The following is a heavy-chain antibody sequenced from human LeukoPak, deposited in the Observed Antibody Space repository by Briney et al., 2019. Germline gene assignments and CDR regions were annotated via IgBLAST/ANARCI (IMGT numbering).Heavy chain of an antibody. CDR1: GFSFSTYS. CDR3: AKVGAYGGYYFDY. J-gene: IGHJ4*02. D-gene: IGHD2-21*01. V-gene: IGHV3-23*01. Sequence: GGSLRLSCAASGFSFSTYSMSWVRQAPGKGLEWVSVISDTGATKFYADSVKGRFTISRDNSKNTPYLQMNSLRAEDTAVYYCAKVGAYGGYYFDYWGQGTLVTVSS. CDR2: ISDTGATK.